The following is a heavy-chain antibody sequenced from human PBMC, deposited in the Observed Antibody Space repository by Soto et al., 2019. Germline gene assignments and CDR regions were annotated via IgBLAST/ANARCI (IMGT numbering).Heavy chain of an antibody. Sequence: EVRLLEAGGGLKQPGGSLRLSCAASGFTFKESAMNWVRQAPGKGLEWVASISDTGASTWYAESVRGRLSISRDNSKNTLYLQMNSLRGQDTAVYYCAKGRGSGWAWYFDNWGQGTLVTVSS. D-gene: IGHD6-19*01. CDR1: GFTFKESA. V-gene: IGHV3-23*01. J-gene: IGHJ4*02. CDR2: ISDTGAST. CDR3: AKGRGSGWAWYFDN.